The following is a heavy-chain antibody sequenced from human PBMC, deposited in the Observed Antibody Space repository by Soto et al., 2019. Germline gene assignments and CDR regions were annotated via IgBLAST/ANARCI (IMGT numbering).Heavy chain of an antibody. D-gene: IGHD3-10*01. Sequence: SETLSLTCTVSGGSISSYYWSWIRQPPGKGLEWIGYIYYSGSTNYNPSLKSRVTISVDTSKNQFSLKLSSVTAADTAVYYCARDFDAGSYSIRYFDYWGQGTLVTVSS. J-gene: IGHJ4*02. CDR1: GGSISSYY. CDR2: IYYSGST. CDR3: ARDFDAGSYSIRYFDY. V-gene: IGHV4-59*01.